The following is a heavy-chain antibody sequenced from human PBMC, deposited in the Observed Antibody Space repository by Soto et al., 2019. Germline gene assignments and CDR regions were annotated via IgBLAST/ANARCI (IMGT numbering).Heavy chain of an antibody. Sequence: SEALSLTCAVYGGSFSGYYWSWIRQPPGKGLEWIGEINHSGSTNYNPSLKSRVTISVDTSKNQFSLKLSSVTAADTAVYYCQLYYYDSSGYYPAPCDYWGQGTLVTVS. CDR2: INHSGST. D-gene: IGHD3-22*01. CDR1: GGSFSGYY. J-gene: IGHJ4*02. V-gene: IGHV4-34*01. CDR3: QLYYYDSSGYYPAPCDY.